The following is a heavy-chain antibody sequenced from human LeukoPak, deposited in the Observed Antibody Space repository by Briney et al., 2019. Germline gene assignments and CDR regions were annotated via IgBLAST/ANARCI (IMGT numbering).Heavy chain of an antibody. Sequence: GGSLRLSCAASGFTFNNYWMIWVRQPPGKGLEWVANIKEDGSTKYFVDSVRGRFTFSRDNVQNSLYLQMSSLRVEDTAVYYCAGSRGWFAFDIWGRGTTVTVAS. CDR2: IKEDGSTK. J-gene: IGHJ3*02. CDR1: GFTFNNYW. V-gene: IGHV3-7*01. CDR3: AGSRGWFAFDI. D-gene: IGHD2-15*01.